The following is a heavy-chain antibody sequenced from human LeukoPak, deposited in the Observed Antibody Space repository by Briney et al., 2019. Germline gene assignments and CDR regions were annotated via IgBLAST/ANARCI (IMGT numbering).Heavy chain of an antibody. CDR3: ARHRFYYDTSGYFDY. V-gene: IGHV5-51*01. J-gene: IGHJ4*02. CDR1: GNSFVNYW. Sequence: GESLKISCQGSGNSFVNYWIGWVRQMPGKGLEWMGIIYPGDSDTTYSPSFQGQVTISVDKSNSTVYLQWSRLKASDTAMYFCARHRFYYDTSGYFDYWGQGTLVTVSS. CDR2: IYPGDSDT. D-gene: IGHD3-22*01.